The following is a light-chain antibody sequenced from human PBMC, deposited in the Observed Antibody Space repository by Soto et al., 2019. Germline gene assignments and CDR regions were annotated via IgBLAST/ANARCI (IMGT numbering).Light chain of an antibody. CDR2: WAS. CDR3: QQYYSTPRT. Sequence: DIVMTQSPDSLAVSLGERATINCKSSQSVLYSSNNKNYLAWYQQKPGQPTKLLIYWASTRESGVPDRFSGRGSGTDFTLTISSLQAEDVAVSYCQQYYSTPRTFGQGTKVEIK. CDR1: QSVLYSSNNKNY. J-gene: IGKJ1*01. V-gene: IGKV4-1*01.